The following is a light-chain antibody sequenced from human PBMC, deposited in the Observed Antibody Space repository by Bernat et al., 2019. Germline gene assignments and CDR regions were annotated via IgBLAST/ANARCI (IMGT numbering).Light chain of an antibody. Sequence: DIQMTQSPSSLSASVGDTVTITCRASQSISSYLNWYQQKPGKAPNLLIYGASSLQSGVPSRFSGRGSGTDFTLTISSLQPEDFATYYCQQSYSTPNTFGQGTKLEIK. V-gene: IGKV1-39*01. CDR2: GAS. J-gene: IGKJ2*01. CDR3: QQSYSTPNT. CDR1: QSISSY.